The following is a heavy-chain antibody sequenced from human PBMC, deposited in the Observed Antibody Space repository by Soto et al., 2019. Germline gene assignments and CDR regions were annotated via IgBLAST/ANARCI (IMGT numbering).Heavy chain of an antibody. CDR1: GFIFSSYW. Sequence: GGSLRLSCAASGFIFSSYWMSWVRQAPGKGLEWVANIKQDGSEKYYVDSVRGRFTISRDNAKNSLYLQMSSLRAEDTAVYYCARNYDFWSGYYREYYYYYYMDVWGKGTTVTVSS. D-gene: IGHD3-3*01. J-gene: IGHJ6*03. CDR3: ARNYDFWSGYYREYYYYYYMDV. CDR2: IKQDGSEK. V-gene: IGHV3-7*01.